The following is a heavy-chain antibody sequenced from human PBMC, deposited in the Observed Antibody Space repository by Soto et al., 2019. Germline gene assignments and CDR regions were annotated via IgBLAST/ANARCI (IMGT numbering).Heavy chain of an antibody. V-gene: IGHV3-30*01. CDR1: GITFSSYT. J-gene: IGHJ4*02. CDR2: ISFDASDK. Sequence: QVQLVESGGGVVQPGRSLRLSCTTSGITFSSYTMHWVRQAPGKGLEWVALISFDASDKYYADSVKGRFSISRDNSKNTLFLQMDSLRPDDTAVYYCARDRLRLGELSLIVYFDYWGRGSLVAVSS. CDR3: ARDRLRLGELSLIVYFDY. D-gene: IGHD3-16*02.